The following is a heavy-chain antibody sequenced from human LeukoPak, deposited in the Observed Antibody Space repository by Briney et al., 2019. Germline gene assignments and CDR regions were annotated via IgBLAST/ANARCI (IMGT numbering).Heavy chain of an antibody. J-gene: IGHJ4*02. CDR1: GFTFSSYE. D-gene: IGHD6-13*01. CDR3: ARETNRGSSWYGDFDY. CDR2: ISYDGSNK. Sequence: GGSLRLSCAASGFTFSSYEMNWVRQAPGKGLEWVAVISYDGSNKYYADSVKGRFTISRDNAKNSLYLQMNSLRAEDTAVYYCARETNRGSSWYGDFDYWGQGTLVTVSS. V-gene: IGHV3-30*03.